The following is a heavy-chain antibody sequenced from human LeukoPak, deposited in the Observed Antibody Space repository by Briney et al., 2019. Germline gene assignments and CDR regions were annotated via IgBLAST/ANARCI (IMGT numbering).Heavy chain of an antibody. CDR3: AREFHSGSYRSPDY. D-gene: IGHD3-10*01. J-gene: IGHJ4*02. Sequence: ASVKVSCKASGYTFTGYCMHWVRQAPGQGLEWMGWINPNSGGTNYAQKFQGRVTMTRDTSISTAYMELSRLRSDDTAVYYCAREFHSGSYRSPDYWGQGTLVTVSS. CDR1: GYTFTGYC. CDR2: INPNSGGT. V-gene: IGHV1-2*02.